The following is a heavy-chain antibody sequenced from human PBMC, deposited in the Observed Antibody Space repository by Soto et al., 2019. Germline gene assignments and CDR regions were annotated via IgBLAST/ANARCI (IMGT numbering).Heavy chain of an antibody. D-gene: IGHD6-13*01. J-gene: IGHJ3*02. CDR3: ARDPSGSIAAAGTAFDI. CDR1: GYTFTGYY. CDR2: INPNSGDT. Sequence: ASVKVSCKASGYTFTGYYMHWVRQAPGQGLEWMGWINPNSGDTNYAQKFQGWVTMTRDTSISTAYMELSRLRSDDTAVYYCARDPSGSIAAAGTAFDIWGQGTMVTVS. V-gene: IGHV1-2*04.